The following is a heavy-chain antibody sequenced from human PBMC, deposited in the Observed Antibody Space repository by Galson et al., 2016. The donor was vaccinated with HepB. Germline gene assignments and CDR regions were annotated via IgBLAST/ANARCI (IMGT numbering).Heavy chain of an antibody. J-gene: IGHJ4*02. CDR3: RVVVTPQGVDY. CDR1: GLSFSYVW. Sequence: SLRLSCAASGLSFSYVWMSWVRQAPGKGLEWVGRIKSKTDGGTIDYAAPVKGRFSISRDDSKMTVFLRMNSLKTEDTAVYYCRVVVTPQGVDYWGQGTLVTVSS. D-gene: IGHD2-21*02. V-gene: IGHV3-15*01. CDR2: IKSKTDGGTI.